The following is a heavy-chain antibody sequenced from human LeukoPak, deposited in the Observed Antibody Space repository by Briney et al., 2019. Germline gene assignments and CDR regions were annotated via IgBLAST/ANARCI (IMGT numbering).Heavy chain of an antibody. CDR2: ISWNSGSI. CDR3: AKDSDSSGYYLYYFDY. Sequence: GRSLRLSCAASGFTFDDYAMHWVRQAPGKGLEWVSGISWNSGSIGYADSAKGRFTISRDNAKNSLYLQMNSPRAEDTALYYCAKDSDSSGYYLYYFDYWGQGTLVTVSS. V-gene: IGHV3-9*01. D-gene: IGHD3-22*01. CDR1: GFTFDDYA. J-gene: IGHJ4*02.